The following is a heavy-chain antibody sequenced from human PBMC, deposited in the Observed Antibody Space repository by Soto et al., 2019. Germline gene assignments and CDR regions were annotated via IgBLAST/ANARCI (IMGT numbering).Heavy chain of an antibody. D-gene: IGHD3-3*01. CDR2: IYHSGST. CDR1: GYSISSGYY. V-gene: IGHV4-38-2*01. Sequence: SETLSLTCAVSGYSISSGYYWGWIRQPPGKGLEWIGSIYHSGSTYYNPSLKSRVTISVDPSKNQFSLKLSSVTAADTAVYYCARGGSITTFITSVFDPWGQGPLVTVSS. CDR3: ARGGSITTFITSVFDP. J-gene: IGHJ5*02.